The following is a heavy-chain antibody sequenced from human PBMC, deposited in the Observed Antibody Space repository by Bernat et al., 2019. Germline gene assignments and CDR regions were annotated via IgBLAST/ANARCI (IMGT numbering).Heavy chain of an antibody. Sequence: EVQLVESGGGLVQPGRSLRLSCTASGFTFGDYAMSWFRQAPGKGLEWVGFIRSKAYGGTTEYAASVKGRFTISRDDSKSIAYLQMNSLKTEDTAVYYCTSPSRSSSTRGTRNYYYYGMDVWGQGTTVTVSS. CDR2: IRSKAYGGTT. J-gene: IGHJ6*02. D-gene: IGHD2-2*01. CDR3: TSPSRSSSTRGTRNYYYYGMDV. V-gene: IGHV3-49*03. CDR1: GFTFGDYA.